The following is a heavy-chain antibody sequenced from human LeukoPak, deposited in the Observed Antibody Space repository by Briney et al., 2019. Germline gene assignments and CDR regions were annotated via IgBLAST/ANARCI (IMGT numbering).Heavy chain of an antibody. CDR1: GGTFSSYA. CDR3: ARAGNTGLIWSGLYYGMDV. Sequence: SVKVSCKASGGTFSSYAISWVRQAPGQGLEWMGGIIPIFGTANYAQKFQGRVTITADESTSTAYMELSSLRSEDTAVYYCARAGNTGLIWSGLYYGMDVWGQGTTVTVSS. CDR2: IIPIFGTA. D-gene: IGHD3-3*01. J-gene: IGHJ6*02. V-gene: IGHV1-69*19.